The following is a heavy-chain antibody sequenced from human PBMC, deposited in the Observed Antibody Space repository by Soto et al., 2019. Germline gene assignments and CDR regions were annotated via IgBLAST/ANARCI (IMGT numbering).Heavy chain of an antibody. V-gene: IGHV3-23*01. CDR2: ISGSGGST. D-gene: IGHD2-15*01. CDR1: GFTFSSYA. Sequence: EVQLLESGGGLVQPGGSLRLSCAASGFTFSSYAMSWVRQAPGKGLEWVSAISGSGGSTYYADSVKGRFTISRDNSKNTLYLQMNSLRAEDTAVYYCAKAYCSGGSCYLGYWYYYMDVWGKGTTVTVSS. J-gene: IGHJ6*03. CDR3: AKAYCSGGSCYLGYWYYYMDV.